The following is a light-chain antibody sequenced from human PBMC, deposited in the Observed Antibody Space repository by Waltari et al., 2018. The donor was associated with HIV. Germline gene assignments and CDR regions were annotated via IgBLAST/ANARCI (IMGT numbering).Light chain of an antibody. J-gene: IGLJ3*02. CDR2: KDT. CDR3: QAWDSDFGEG. V-gene: IGLV3-1*01. Sequence: YRLTQPPSVSVAPGQTASISCSGNKLRDQLVSWYQQRPGQSPVLVIYKDTRRPSGISERVSATASGNTATLAISGTQTTDEADYYCQAWDSDFGEGFGGGTKLTV. CDR1: KLRDQL.